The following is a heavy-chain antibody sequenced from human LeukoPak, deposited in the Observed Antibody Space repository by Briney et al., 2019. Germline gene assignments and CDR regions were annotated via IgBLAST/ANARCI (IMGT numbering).Heavy chain of an antibody. CDR2: IYPSDSDS. Sequence: GESLKISCKGSGYSFTNYWIGWVRQMPGKGLEWMAIIYPSDSDSRYSPSFQGQVTISADKSINTAYLQWSSLKASDTAIYYCAREERNGESYFHYWGQGTLVTVTS. CDR1: GYSFTNYW. J-gene: IGHJ1*01. V-gene: IGHV5-51*01. CDR3: AREERNGESYFHY. D-gene: IGHD2-8*01.